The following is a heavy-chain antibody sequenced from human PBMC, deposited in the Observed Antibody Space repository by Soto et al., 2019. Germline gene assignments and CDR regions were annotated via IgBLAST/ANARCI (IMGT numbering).Heavy chain of an antibody. Sequence: ASVKVSCKASGYTFTSYGISWVRQAPGQGLEWMGWISAYNGNTSYAQKLQGRVTMTTDTSTSTAYMELRSLRSDDTAVYYCARDVYYCSSTSCPPYYYYGMDVWGQGTTVTVSS. CDR1: GYTFTSYG. CDR3: ARDVYYCSSTSCPPYYYYGMDV. V-gene: IGHV1-18*04. J-gene: IGHJ6*02. CDR2: ISAYNGNT. D-gene: IGHD2-2*01.